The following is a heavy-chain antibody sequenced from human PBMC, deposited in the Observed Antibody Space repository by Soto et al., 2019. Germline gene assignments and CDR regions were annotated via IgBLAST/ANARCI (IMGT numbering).Heavy chain of an antibody. J-gene: IGHJ6*03. CDR2: VWYDGTNK. CDR1: GFTFSDYG. Sequence: QEHLVESGGGVVQPGRSLRLSCAASGFTFSDYGMHWVRQAPGKGLEWVAVVWYDGTNKYYADSVKGRFTISRDNSKNTLYVQMNSLRAEDTAVYYCARGQGGYYYYMDVWVKGTTVTVSS. CDR3: ARGQGGYYYYMDV. V-gene: IGHV3-33*01. D-gene: IGHD3-16*01.